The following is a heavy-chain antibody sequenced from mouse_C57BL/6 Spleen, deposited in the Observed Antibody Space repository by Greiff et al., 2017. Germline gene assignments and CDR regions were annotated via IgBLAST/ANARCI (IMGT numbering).Heavy chain of an antibody. CDR2: IHPNSGST. CDR3: AREDYYGSGHYYAMDY. V-gene: IGHV1-64*01. D-gene: IGHD1-1*01. J-gene: IGHJ4*01. Sequence: QVQLQQPGAELVKPGASVKLSCKASGYTFTSYWMHWVKQRPGQGLEWIGMIHPNSGSTNYNEKFKSKATLTVDKSYSTAYMQLSSLTSEDSAVYYCAREDYYGSGHYYAMDYWGQGTSVTVSS. CDR1: GYTFTSYW.